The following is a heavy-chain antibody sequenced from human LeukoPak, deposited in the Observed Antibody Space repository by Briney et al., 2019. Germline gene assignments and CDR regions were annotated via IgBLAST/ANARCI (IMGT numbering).Heavy chain of an antibody. D-gene: IGHD6-6*01. CDR3: AREGSSSFFGDSYYFDY. V-gene: IGHV3-30*01. CDR1: GFTFSSYA. J-gene: IGHJ4*02. Sequence: GGSPRLSCAASGFTFSSYAMHWVRQAPGKGLEWVAVISYDGSNKYYADSVKGRFTISRDNSKNTLYLQMNSLRAEDTAVYYCAREGSSSFFGDSYYFDYWGQGTLVTVSS. CDR2: ISYDGSNK.